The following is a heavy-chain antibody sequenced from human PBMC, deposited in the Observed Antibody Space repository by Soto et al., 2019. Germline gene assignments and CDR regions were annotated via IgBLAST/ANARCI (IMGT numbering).Heavy chain of an antibody. CDR1: GFTFSSYG. D-gene: IGHD3-22*01. Sequence: PGGSLRLSCAASGFTFSSYGMHWVRQAPGKGLEWVAVIWYDGSNKYYADSVKGRFTISRDNSKNTLYLQMNSLRAEDTAVYYCARGPGGKIHPVYDSSGLDYWGQGTLVTVSS. V-gene: IGHV3-33*01. CDR2: IWYDGSNK. J-gene: IGHJ4*02. CDR3: ARGPGGKIHPVYDSSGLDY.